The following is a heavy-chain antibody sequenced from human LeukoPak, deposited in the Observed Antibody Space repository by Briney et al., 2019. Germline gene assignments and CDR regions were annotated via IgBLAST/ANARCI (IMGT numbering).Heavy chain of an antibody. Sequence: PGGSLRLSCAASGFTFSSYSMNWVRQAPGKGLEWVSSMSSGSSYIYSADSVKGRFTISRDNAKNSLYLQMNSLRAEDTAVYYSASSSSGYHSSFDYWGQGALVTVSS. CDR1: GFTFSSYS. D-gene: IGHD3-22*01. CDR2: MSSGSSYI. CDR3: ASSSSGYHSSFDY. J-gene: IGHJ4*02. V-gene: IGHV3-21*01.